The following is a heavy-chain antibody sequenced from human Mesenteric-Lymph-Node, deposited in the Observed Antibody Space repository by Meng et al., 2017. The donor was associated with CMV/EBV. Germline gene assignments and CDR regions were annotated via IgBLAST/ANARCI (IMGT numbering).Heavy chain of an antibody. D-gene: IGHD3-9*01. V-gene: IGHV1-18*01. CDR1: GYTFTSNG. CDR2: ISTYNGNT. J-gene: IGHJ4*02. Sequence: KASGYTFTSNGLSWGRQAPGQGLEWMGWISTYNGNTDYAQKFQGRVTMTTDTYMSTAYMELRSLTSDDTAVYFCARDRSNDILAGSDYWGQGTLVTVSS. CDR3: ARDRSNDILAGSDY.